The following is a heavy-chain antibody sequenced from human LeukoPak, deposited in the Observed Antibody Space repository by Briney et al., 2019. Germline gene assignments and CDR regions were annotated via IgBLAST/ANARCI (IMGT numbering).Heavy chain of an antibody. V-gene: IGHV4-59*08. CDR1: GGSISSPY. CDR3: ASGGDQNKVGN. CDR2: IYHTGTT. J-gene: IGHJ4*02. D-gene: IGHD2-21*02. Sequence: SETLSLTCTVSGGSISSPYWSWIRQSPGKGLEWIGFIYHTGTTNYNPSLKSRATISRDTSKKQFSLNLSSVTAADTAVYYCASGGDQNKVGNWGQGTLVTVSS.